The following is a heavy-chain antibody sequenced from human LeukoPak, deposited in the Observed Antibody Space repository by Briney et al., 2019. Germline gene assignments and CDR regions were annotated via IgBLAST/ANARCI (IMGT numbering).Heavy chain of an antibody. J-gene: IGHJ4*02. CDR3: SRSLDY. Sequence: GGSLRLSRAASGFPFSGYWMVWVRQAPGKGMEWVANINQDGSTQYYAASVKGRFTISRDNAKSSLYLQMNILRAEDTAVYYCSRSLDYLGQGALVTVSS. CDR1: GFPFSGYW. V-gene: IGHV3-7*01. CDR2: INQDGSTQ.